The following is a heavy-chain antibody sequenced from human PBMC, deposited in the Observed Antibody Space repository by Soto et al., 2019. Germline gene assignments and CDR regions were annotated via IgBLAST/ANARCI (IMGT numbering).Heavy chain of an antibody. V-gene: IGHV1-69*13. J-gene: IGHJ6*02. Sequence: SVKVSCKASGGTFSSYAISWVRQAPGQGLEWMGGIIPIFGTANYAQKFQGRVTITADESTSTAYMELSSLRSEDTAVYYCARGRYCSGGSCYALYYYGMDVWGQGTTVTVSS. CDR1: GGTFSSYA. CDR2: IIPIFGTA. D-gene: IGHD2-15*01. CDR3: ARGRYCSGGSCYALYYYGMDV.